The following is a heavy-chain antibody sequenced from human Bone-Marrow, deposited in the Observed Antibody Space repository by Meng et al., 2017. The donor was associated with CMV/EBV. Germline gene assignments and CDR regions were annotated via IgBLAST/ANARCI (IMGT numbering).Heavy chain of an antibody. Sequence: SLKISCAASGFTFDDYAMHWVRQAPGKGLEWVSGISWNSGSIGYADSVKGRFTISRDNSKNTLYLQMNSLRAEDTAVYYCAREGSSWYYYYYGMDVWGQGTTVTVSS. CDR1: GFTFDDYA. CDR3: AREGSSWYYYYYGMDV. CDR2: ISWNSGSI. D-gene: IGHD6-13*01. J-gene: IGHJ6*02. V-gene: IGHV3-9*01.